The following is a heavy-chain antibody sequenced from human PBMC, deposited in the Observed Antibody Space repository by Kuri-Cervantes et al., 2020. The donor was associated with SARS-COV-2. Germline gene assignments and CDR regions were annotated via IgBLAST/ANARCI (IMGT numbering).Heavy chain of an antibody. D-gene: IGHD1-7*01. CDR3: AKIDGFGITGTIGG. CDR2: ISGSGGST. CDR1: GFTFSDYY. J-gene: IGHJ4*02. V-gene: IGHV3-23*01. Sequence: GESLKISCAASGFTFSDYYMSWVRQAPGKGLEWVSAISGSGGSTYYADSVKGRSTISRDNSKNTLYLQMNSLRAEDTAVYYCAKIDGFGITGTIGGWGQGTLVTVSS.